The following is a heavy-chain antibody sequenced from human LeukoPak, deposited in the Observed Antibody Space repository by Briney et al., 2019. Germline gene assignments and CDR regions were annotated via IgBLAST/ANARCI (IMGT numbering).Heavy chain of an antibody. CDR3: ACYSNHFDY. D-gene: IGHD4-11*01. Sequence: ASVKVSCKASGYTFTSYAISWVRQAPGQGLEWMGKIIPIFGTANYAQKFQGRVTITTDESTSTAYMELSSLRSEDTAVYYCACYSNHFDYWGQGTLVAVSS. CDR2: IIPIFGTA. J-gene: IGHJ4*02. V-gene: IGHV1-69*05. CDR1: GYTFTSYA.